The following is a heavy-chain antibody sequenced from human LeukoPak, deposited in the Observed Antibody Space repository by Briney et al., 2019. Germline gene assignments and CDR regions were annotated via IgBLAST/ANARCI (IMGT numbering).Heavy chain of an antibody. Sequence: ASVKVSCKVSGYTLTELSMHWVRQAPGKGLEWMRGFDPEDGETIYAQKFQGRVTMTEDTSTDTAYMELSSLRSEDTAVYYCARDLSGGVIAAAGTNHWFDPWGQGTLVTVSS. CDR3: ARDLSGGVIAAAGTNHWFDP. D-gene: IGHD6-13*01. CDR1: GYTLTELS. J-gene: IGHJ5*02. V-gene: IGHV1-24*01. CDR2: FDPEDGET.